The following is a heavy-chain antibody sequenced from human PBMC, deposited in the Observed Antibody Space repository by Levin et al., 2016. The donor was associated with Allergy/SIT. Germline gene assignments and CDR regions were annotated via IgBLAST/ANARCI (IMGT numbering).Heavy chain of an antibody. V-gene: IGHV3-30-3*01. Sequence: GESLKISCAASGFTFSSYAMHWVRQAPGKGLEWVAVISYDGSNKYYADSVKGRFTISRDNSKNTLYLQMNSLRAEDTAVYYCARPSWYDLWGRGTLVTVSS. CDR3: ARPSWYDL. CDR2: ISYDGSNK. D-gene: IGHD6-13*01. CDR1: GFTFSSYA. J-gene: IGHJ2*01.